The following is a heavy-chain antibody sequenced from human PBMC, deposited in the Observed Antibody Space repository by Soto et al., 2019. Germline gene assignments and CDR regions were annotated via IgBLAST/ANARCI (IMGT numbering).Heavy chain of an antibody. J-gene: IGHJ3*02. CDR2: IYYSGST. Sequence: TENLSLTSTVYGGSVSSGSYYWSWIRQPPGKGLEWIGYIYYSGSTNYNPSLKSRVTISVDTSKNQFSLKLSSVTAADTAVYYRARDRERYFSVGSRSPGAFLIWC. D-gene: IGHD2-15*01. CDR3: ARDRERYFSVGSRSPGAFLI. CDR1: GGSVSSGSYY. V-gene: IGHV4-61*01.